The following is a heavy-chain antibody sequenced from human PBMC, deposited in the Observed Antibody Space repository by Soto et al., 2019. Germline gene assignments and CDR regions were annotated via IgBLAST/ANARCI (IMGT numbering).Heavy chain of an antibody. V-gene: IGHV3-48*02. CDR3: ARDARNADYDY. D-gene: IGHD3-16*01. Sequence: EVQLVESGGGLVQPGGSRKLSCAVSGFTFSSHAMNWFRQAPGKGLEWVAYIHVTRSIIYYADSVKGRFTISRDNAKNSLYLQMDSLRDEDTALYYCARDARNADYDYWGQGTLVTVSS. CDR2: IHVTRSII. CDR1: GFTFSSHA. J-gene: IGHJ4*02.